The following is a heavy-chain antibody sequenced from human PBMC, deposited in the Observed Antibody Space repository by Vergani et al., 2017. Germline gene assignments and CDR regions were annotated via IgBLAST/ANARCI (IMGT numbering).Heavy chain of an antibody. CDR2: IWYDGSNK. Sequence: QVQLVESGGGLVKPGGSLRLSCAASGFTFSSYGMHWVRQAPGKGLEWVAVIWYDGSNKYYADSVKGRFTISRDNSKNTLYLQMNSLRAEDTAVYYCAREYSNYYYYYMDVWGKGTTVTVSS. CDR3: AREYSNYYYYYMDV. J-gene: IGHJ6*03. D-gene: IGHD4-11*01. CDR1: GFTFSSYG. V-gene: IGHV3-33*01.